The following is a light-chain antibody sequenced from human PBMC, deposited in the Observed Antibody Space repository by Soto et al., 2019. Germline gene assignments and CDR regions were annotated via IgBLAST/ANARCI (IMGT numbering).Light chain of an antibody. J-gene: IGLJ2*01. V-gene: IGLV4-69*01. CDR2: VTRDGSH. Sequence: QLVLTQSPSASASLGASVKLTCTLSSDHSRYAIAWHQQQPGKGPQYLMNVTRDGSHVKGDGIPDRFSGSSSGAERYLTISSLQSEDEADYYCQTWGTGAVVFGGGTKVTVL. CDR1: SDHSRYA. CDR3: QTWGTGAVV.